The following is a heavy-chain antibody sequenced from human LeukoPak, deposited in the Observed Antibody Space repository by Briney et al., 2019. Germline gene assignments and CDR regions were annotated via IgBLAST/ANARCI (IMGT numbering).Heavy chain of an antibody. V-gene: IGHV3-48*02. CDR2: ISSGSSTK. D-gene: IGHD4-17*01. CDR3: ARDEGAAVTLDGYFDY. Sequence: GGSLRLSCAASGFIFSDYNMNWVRRAPGKGLEWVSYISSGSSTKYYADSVRGRFTISRDNAKNSLYLQMNSLTDEDTAVYYCARDEGAAVTLDGYFDYWGQGTLVTVSS. CDR1: GFIFSDYN. J-gene: IGHJ4*02.